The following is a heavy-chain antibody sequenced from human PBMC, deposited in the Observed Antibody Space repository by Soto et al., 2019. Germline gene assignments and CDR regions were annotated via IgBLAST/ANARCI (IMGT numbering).Heavy chain of an antibody. CDR3: ARATPSSRYGWHYYYYGMDV. Sequence: SGPTLVNPTQTLTLTCTFSGFSLSTSGMCVSWIRQPPGKALEWIGYIYYSGSTYYNPSLKSRVTISVDTSKNQFSLKLSSVTAADTAVYYCARATPSSRYGWHYYYYGMDVWGQGTTVTVSS. V-gene: IGHV4-30-4*08. D-gene: IGHD5-12*01. J-gene: IGHJ6*02. CDR1: GFSLSTSGMC. CDR2: IYYSGST.